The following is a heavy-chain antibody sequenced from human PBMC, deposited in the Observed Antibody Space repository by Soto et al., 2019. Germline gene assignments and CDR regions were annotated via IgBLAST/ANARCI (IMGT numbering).Heavy chain of an antibody. Sequence: SQTLSLTCAISGDSVSSNSAAWNWIRQSPSGGLEWLGRTYYRSKWYNDYAVSVKSRITTNPDTSKNQFSLQLNSVTPEDTAVYYCGRAENSRYTGKYYCCGMEVWGQGTTVTVS. J-gene: IGHJ6*02. CDR2: TYYRSKWYN. CDR1: GDSVSSNSAA. CDR3: GRAENSRYTGKYYCCGMEV. V-gene: IGHV6-1*01. D-gene: IGHD6-6*01.